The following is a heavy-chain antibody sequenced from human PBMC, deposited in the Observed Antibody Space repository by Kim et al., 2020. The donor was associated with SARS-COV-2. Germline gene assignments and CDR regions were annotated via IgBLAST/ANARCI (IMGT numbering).Heavy chain of an antibody. CDR3: ARVHSSTWKIDY. D-gene: IGHD2-2*01. Sequence: EYAVSVKSRITINPDTSKNHFSLQLNSVTPEDTAVYYCARVHSSTWKIDYWGQGTLGTVSS. J-gene: IGHJ4*02. V-gene: IGHV6-1*01.